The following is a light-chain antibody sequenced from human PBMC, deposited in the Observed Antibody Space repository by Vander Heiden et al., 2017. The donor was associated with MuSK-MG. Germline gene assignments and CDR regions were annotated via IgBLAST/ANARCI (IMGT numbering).Light chain of an antibody. Sequence: DIQMTQSPSTLSASVGDRVTITCRASQSISSSLAWYQQRSGNAPKLLIYKTSSLQSGVPSRFSGSGYGTEFTLTISSLQPDDFASYYCQQYNSFSPWRFGQGTKVEIK. CDR2: KTS. CDR3: QQYNSFSPWR. J-gene: IGKJ1*01. V-gene: IGKV1-5*03. CDR1: QSISSS.